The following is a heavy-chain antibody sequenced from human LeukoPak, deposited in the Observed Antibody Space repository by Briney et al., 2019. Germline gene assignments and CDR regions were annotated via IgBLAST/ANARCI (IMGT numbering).Heavy chain of an antibody. CDR3: AKDFGVVISSFDY. J-gene: IGHJ4*02. CDR1: GFTFSSYA. D-gene: IGHD3-3*01. V-gene: IGHV3-23*01. Sequence: GGSLRLSCAASGFTFSSYAMSWVRQAPGKGLEWVSAISGSGGSTYYADSVKGRITISRDNSKNTLYLQMNSLRAEDTAVYYCAKDFGVVISSFDYWGQGTLVTVSS. CDR2: ISGSGGST.